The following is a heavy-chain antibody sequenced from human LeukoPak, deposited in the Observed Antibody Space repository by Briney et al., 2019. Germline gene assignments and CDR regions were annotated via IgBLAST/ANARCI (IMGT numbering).Heavy chain of an antibody. D-gene: IGHD2-15*01. CDR1: GYTFANYD. CDR2: MNPNSGNT. J-gene: IGHJ6*02. V-gene: IGHV1-8*01. CDR3: ARGRYCSGGSCYPYYYYGMDV. Sequence: ASVKVSCKASGYTFANYDINWVRQASGQGLEWMGWMNPNSGNTGYAQKFQGRVTMTRNTSISTAYMELSSLRSEDTAVYYCARGRYCSGGSCYPYYYYGMDVWGQGTTVTVSS.